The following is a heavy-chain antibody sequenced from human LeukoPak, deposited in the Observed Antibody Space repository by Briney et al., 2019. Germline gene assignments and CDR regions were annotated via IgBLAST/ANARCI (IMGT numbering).Heavy chain of an antibody. J-gene: IGHJ3*02. CDR3: ARDNRDVTDAFDI. CDR2: IKQDGSEK. D-gene: IGHD3-10*01. Sequence: GGSLRLSCAVSGFTFSDYWMTWVRQAPGKGLEWVANIKQDGSEKDYVDSVKGRFTISRDSAQSSLYLQMNRLRAEDTAVYYCARDNRDVTDAFDIWGQGTLVTVSS. V-gene: IGHV3-7*04. CDR1: GFTFSDYW.